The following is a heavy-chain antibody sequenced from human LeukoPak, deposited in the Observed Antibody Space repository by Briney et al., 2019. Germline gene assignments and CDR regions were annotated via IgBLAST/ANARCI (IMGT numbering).Heavy chain of an antibody. J-gene: IGHJ4*02. CDR2: ISGSGGST. Sequence: PGGSLRLSCAASGFTFSSYAMSWVRQAPGKGLEWVSAISGSGGSTYYADSVKGRFTISRDNSKNTLYLQMNSLRAEDTAVYYCAKDRRYYGSGSYPFSFDYWGQGTLVTVSS. V-gene: IGHV3-23*01. CDR3: AKDRRYYGSGSYPFSFDY. D-gene: IGHD3-10*01. CDR1: GFTFSSYA.